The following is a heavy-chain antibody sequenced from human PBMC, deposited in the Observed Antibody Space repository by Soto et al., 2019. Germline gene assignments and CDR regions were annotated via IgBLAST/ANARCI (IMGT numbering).Heavy chain of an antibody. CDR3: ARWQADSSGYYFDY. D-gene: IGHD3-22*01. V-gene: IGHV4-30-4*01. CDR1: GGSISSGDYY. Sequence: SETLSLTCTVSGGSISSGDYYWSWIRQPPGKGLEWIGYIYYSGSTYYNPSLKSRVTISVDTSKNQFSLKLSSVTAADTAVYYCARWQADSSGYYFDYWGQGTLVTVSS. CDR2: IYYSGST. J-gene: IGHJ4*02.